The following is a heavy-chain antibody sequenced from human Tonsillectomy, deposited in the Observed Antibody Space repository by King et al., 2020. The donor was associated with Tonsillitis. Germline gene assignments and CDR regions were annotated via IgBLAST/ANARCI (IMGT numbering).Heavy chain of an antibody. Sequence: VTLKESGPVLVKPTETLTLTCTVSGFSLSNTRMGVSWIRQPPGKALEWLAHIFSNDEKSYSTSLKSRLTISRDTSKSQVVLTMTNMDHVDTATYYCARIVASGYCSGGSCYPNWFDPWGQGTLVTVSS. CDR3: ARIVASGYCSGGSCYPNWFDP. V-gene: IGHV2-26*01. CDR1: GFSLSNTRMG. J-gene: IGHJ5*02. D-gene: IGHD2-15*01. CDR2: IFSNDEK.